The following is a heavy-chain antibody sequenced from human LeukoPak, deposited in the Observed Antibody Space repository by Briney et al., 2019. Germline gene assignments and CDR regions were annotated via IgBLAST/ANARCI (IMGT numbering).Heavy chain of an antibody. V-gene: IGHV1-69*05. Sequence: SVKVSCKASGGTFSSYAISWVRQAPGQGLEWMGGVIPIFGTANYAQKFQGRVTMTRNTSISTAYMELSSLRSEDTAVYYCARVGLEQQLAFDYWGQGTLVTVSS. CDR3: ARVGLEQQLAFDY. CDR1: GGTFSSYA. J-gene: IGHJ4*02. CDR2: VIPIFGTA. D-gene: IGHD6-13*01.